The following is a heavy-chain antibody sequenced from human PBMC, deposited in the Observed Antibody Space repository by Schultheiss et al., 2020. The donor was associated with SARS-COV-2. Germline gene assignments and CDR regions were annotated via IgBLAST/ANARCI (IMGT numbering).Heavy chain of an antibody. CDR1: GFTFSSYG. D-gene: IGHD3-10*01. J-gene: IGHJ4*02. CDR3: ARDEIRGSGAYDY. Sequence: GGSLRLSCAASGFTFSSYGMHWVRQAPGKGLEWVAVISYDGSNKYYADSVKGRFTISRDNSKNTLYLQMNSLRAEDTAVYYCARDEIRGSGAYDYWGQGTLVTVSS. CDR2: ISYDGSNK. V-gene: IGHV3-30*06.